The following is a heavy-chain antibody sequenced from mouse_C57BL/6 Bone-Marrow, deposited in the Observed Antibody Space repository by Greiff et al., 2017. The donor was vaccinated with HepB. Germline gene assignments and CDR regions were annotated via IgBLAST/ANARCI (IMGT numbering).Heavy chain of an antibody. CDR3: ARADGKWYFYV. CDR2: ISYDGSN. V-gene: IGHV3-6*01. J-gene: IGHJ1*03. CDR1: GYSITSGYY. Sequence: ESGPGLVKPSQSLSLTCSVTGYSITSGYYWNWIRQFPENKLEWMGYISYDGSNNYNPSLKNRISISRDTSKNQFFLKLNSLTTEDTATYYCARADGKWYFYVWGTGTTVTVSS. D-gene: IGHD1-1*01.